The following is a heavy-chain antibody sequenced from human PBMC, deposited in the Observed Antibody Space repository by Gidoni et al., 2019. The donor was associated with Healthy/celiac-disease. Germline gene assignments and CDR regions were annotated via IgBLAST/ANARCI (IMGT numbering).Heavy chain of an antibody. V-gene: IGHV3-23*01. CDR2: ISGRGGSK. J-gene: IGHJ4*02. CDR1: GFTFSSYA. Sequence: VQLLESGGGLVQHGGSLSLSCAASGFTFSSYAMRWVRQAPGKGLEWVSAISGRGGSKYYADSVKGRFTISRDNSKNTLYLQMNSLRAEDTAVYYCAKDLRVTTYYFDYWGQGTLVTVSS. CDR3: AKDLRVTTYYFDY. D-gene: IGHD4-17*01.